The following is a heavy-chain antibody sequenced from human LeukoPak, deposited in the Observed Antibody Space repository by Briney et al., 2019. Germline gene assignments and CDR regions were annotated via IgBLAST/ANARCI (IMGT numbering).Heavy chain of an antibody. CDR3: ARGRYTIFGVVSDFDH. CDR2: INHGGST. CDR1: GGSFSGYY. J-gene: IGHJ4*02. Sequence: TSETLSLTCAVYGGSFSGYYWSWIRQPPGRGLEWIGDINHGGSTNYNPSLKSRLTISVDTSKNQFSLKLNSVTAADTAVYYCARGRYTIFGVVSDFDHWGQGTLVTVSS. D-gene: IGHD3-3*01. V-gene: IGHV4-34*01.